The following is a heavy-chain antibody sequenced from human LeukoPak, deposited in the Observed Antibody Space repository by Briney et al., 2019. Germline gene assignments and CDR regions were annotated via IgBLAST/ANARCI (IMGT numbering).Heavy chain of an antibody. CDR3: ARVQQPSGIQGYYYGMDV. CDR2: IYSGGST. V-gene: IGHV3-66*01. CDR1: GFTVSSNY. J-gene: IGHJ6*02. D-gene: IGHD6-13*01. Sequence: GGSLRLSYAASGFTVSSNYMSWVRQAPGKGLEWASVIYSGGSTYYADSVKGRFTISRDNSKNTLYLQMNSLRAEDTAVYYCARVQQPSGIQGYYYGMDVWGQGTTVTVSS.